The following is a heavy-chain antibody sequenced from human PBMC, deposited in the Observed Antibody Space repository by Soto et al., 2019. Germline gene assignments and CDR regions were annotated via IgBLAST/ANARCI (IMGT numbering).Heavy chain of an antibody. J-gene: IGHJ2*01. CDR2: INPSGGS. D-gene: IGHD1-1*01. CDR3: ARDRIPPKGATGYWYFDL. CDR1: GYTFTSYY. Sequence: QVQLVQSGAEVKKPGASVKVSCKASGYTFTSYYMHWVRQAPGQGLEWMGIINPSGGSSYAQKFQGRVTMTRETSTSTVYMELSSVTSEDTAVYYCARDRIPPKGATGYWYFDLWGRGTLVTVSS. V-gene: IGHV1-46*03.